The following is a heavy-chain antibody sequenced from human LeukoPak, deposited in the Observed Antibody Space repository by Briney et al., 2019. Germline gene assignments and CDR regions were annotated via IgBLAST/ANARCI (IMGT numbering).Heavy chain of an antibody. CDR3: ARDFPRSSL. D-gene: IGHD2-15*01. CDR1: GGSFSGYY. Sequence: PSETLSLTCAVYGGSFSGYYWSWIRQPPGKGLEWIGEINHSGSTNYNPSLKSRVTISVDTSKNQFSLKLSSVTAADTAVYYCARDFPRSSLWGKGTTVTVSS. CDR2: INHSGST. J-gene: IGHJ6*04. V-gene: IGHV4-34*01.